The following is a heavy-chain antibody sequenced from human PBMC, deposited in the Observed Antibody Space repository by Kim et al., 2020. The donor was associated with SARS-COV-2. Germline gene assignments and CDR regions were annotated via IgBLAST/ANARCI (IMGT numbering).Heavy chain of an antibody. CDR1: GFMYKKYA. Sequence: GGSLRLSCVASGFMYKKYAMAWVRQAPGKGLEWVSAISSAGGISYSVDSVKGRFTVSRDNSKSALYLQMDSLRVEDTAVYYCAKLYCDSTTCFYFDSWGQGTLVTVST. CDR2: ISSAGGIS. J-gene: IGHJ4*02. CDR3: AKLYCDSTTCFYFDS. D-gene: IGHD2-2*01. V-gene: IGHV3-23*01.